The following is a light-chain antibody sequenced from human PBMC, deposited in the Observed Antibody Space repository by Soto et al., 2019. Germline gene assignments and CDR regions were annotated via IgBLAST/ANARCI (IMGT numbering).Light chain of an antibody. Sequence: DLQMTQSPSTLSASVGDRVTITCRASQNIINWLAWYQQKPGKAPNLLIYKASSLESGVPSRFSGSGSETEFTLTISSLQPDDFATYYCQQYNNYPWTFGQGTKVEIK. V-gene: IGKV1-5*03. CDR3: QQYNNYPWT. CDR2: KAS. J-gene: IGKJ1*01. CDR1: QNIINW.